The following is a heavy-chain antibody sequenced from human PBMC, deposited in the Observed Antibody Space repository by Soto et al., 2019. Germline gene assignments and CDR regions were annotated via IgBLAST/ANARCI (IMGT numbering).Heavy chain of an antibody. CDR3: AAWPRSTWFDH. V-gene: IGHV3-7*05. J-gene: IGHJ5*02. Sequence: PGGSLRLSCTASGITFSSHWRGWVRQTPGKRLEWVANIKYDGSEISYADSVKGRFTISRDNTKDSLYLQKNSLRVEDTAVYYCAAWPRSTWFDHWGQGTLLTVSS. D-gene: IGHD6-13*01. CDR2: IKYDGSEI. CDR1: GITFSSHW.